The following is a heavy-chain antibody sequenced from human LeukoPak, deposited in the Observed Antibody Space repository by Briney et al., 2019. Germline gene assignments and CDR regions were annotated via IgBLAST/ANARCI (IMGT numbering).Heavy chain of an antibody. CDR2: VNSDGSST. V-gene: IGHV3-74*01. J-gene: IGHJ4*02. D-gene: IGHD4-23*01. CDR3: AKERKLLPFDC. Sequence: PGGSLRLSCAVSGFTFSRFWMHWVRQAPGKGLVWVSRVNSDGSSTIYADSVKGRFTISRDNAKNTLYLQMNSLRAEDTAVYYCAKERKLLPFDCWGQGTLVTVSS. CDR1: GFTFSRFW.